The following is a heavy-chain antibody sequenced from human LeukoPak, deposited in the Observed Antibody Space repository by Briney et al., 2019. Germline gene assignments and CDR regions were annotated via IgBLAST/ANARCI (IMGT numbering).Heavy chain of an antibody. CDR1: GGSISSNY. Sequence: SETLSLTCTVSGGSISSNYWSWIRQPPGKGLEWIGYIYYSGSTSYNPSLKSRVTISIDTSKNQFSLKLSSVTAADTAVYYCASHKLRYFDWLLPSVFDYWGQGTLVTVSS. CDR3: ASHKLRYFDWLLPSVFDY. CDR2: IYYSGST. J-gene: IGHJ4*02. D-gene: IGHD3-9*01. V-gene: IGHV4-59*08.